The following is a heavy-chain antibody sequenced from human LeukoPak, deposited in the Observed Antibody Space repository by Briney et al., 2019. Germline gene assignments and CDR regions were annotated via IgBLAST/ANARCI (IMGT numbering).Heavy chain of an antibody. Sequence: PSETLSLTCAVSGGSISSSNWWSWVRQPPGKGLEWIGEIYHSGSTNYNPSLKSRVTISVDKSKNQFSLKLSSVTAADTAVYYCARTAAVTTKHWYFDLWGRGTLVTVSS. V-gene: IGHV4-4*02. D-gene: IGHD4-17*01. CDR1: GGSISSSNW. J-gene: IGHJ2*01. CDR2: IYHSGST. CDR3: ARTAAVTTKHWYFDL.